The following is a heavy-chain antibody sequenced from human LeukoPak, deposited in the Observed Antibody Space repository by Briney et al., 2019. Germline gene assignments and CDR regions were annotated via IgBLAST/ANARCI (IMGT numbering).Heavy chain of an antibody. D-gene: IGHD4-17*01. Sequence: QPGGSLRLSCAASGFTFSSYEMNWVRQAPGKGLEWVSIISSGSSAIFSADALKGRFTISRDDAKNLLYLDMNSLRAEDTAVYYCARGHTAVTRHFDFWGQGTLVTVSS. CDR2: ISSGSSAI. J-gene: IGHJ4*02. CDR3: ARGHTAVTRHFDF. CDR1: GFTFSSYE. V-gene: IGHV3-48*03.